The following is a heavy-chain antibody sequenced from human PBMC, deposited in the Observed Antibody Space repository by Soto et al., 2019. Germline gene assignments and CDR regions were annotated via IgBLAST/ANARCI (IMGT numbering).Heavy chain of an antibody. CDR1: GFTFSSYA. J-gene: IGHJ5*02. D-gene: IGHD3-22*01. V-gene: IGHV3-23*01. CDR3: AKDQGFGYDSSGYIGAYNWFDP. Sequence: GGSLRLSCAASGFTFSSYAMSWVRQAPGKGLEWVSAISGSGGSTYYADSVKGRFTISRDNSKNTLYLQMNSLRAEDTAVYYCAKDQGFGYDSSGYIGAYNWFDPWGKGTLVTVPS. CDR2: ISGSGGST.